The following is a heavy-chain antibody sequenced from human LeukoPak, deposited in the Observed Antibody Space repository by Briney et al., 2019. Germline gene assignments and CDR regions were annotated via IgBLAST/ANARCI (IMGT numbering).Heavy chain of an antibody. D-gene: IGHD3-10*01. V-gene: IGHV4-30-4*08. CDR3: ARLYYYGSGSYYENHVSFSNWYFDL. CDR1: GGSISSSNYY. Sequence: KPSETLSLTCTVSGGSISSSNYYWGWIRQPPGKGLEWIGYIYYSGSTYYNPSLKSRVTISVDTSKNQFSLKLSSVTAADTAVYYCARLYYYGSGSYYENHVSFSNWYFDLWGRGTLVTVSS. J-gene: IGHJ2*01. CDR2: IYYSGST.